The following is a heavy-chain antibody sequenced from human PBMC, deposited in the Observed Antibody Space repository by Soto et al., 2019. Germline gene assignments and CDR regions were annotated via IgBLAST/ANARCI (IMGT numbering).Heavy chain of an antibody. CDR1: GYTFTSYA. Sequence: GASVKVSCKASGYTFTSYAMHWVRQAPGQRLEWMGWINAGNGNTKYSQKFQGRVTITRGTSASTAYMELSSLRSEDTAVYYCARDRGVRITGTAGYWGQGTLVTVSS. CDR2: INAGNGNT. V-gene: IGHV1-3*01. CDR3: ARDRGVRITGTAGY. J-gene: IGHJ4*02. D-gene: IGHD1-20*01.